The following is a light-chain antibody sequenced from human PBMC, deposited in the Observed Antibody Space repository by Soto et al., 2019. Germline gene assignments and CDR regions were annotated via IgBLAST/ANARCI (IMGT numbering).Light chain of an antibody. CDR2: DAS. V-gene: IGKV3-11*01. Sequence: EIVLTQSPATLSLSPGERATLSCRASQSVSNYLAWYQHKPGQAPRLLIYDASNRATGIPTRFSGRGSGTDFTLTISSLEPEDFAVYYWQQRSNWPPEYTFGQGTKLEI. CDR1: QSVSNY. J-gene: IGKJ2*01. CDR3: QQRSNWPPEYT.